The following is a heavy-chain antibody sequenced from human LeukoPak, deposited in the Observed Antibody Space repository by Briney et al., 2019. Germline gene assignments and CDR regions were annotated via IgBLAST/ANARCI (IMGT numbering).Heavy chain of an antibody. V-gene: IGHV3-7*01. Sequence: PGGSLRLSCAASGFTFSSYQMNWVRQAPGKGLEWVANIKQDGSEKYYVDSVKGRFTISRDNAKNSLYLQMNSLRAEDTAVYYCARDPWYIYYDSSGYSFWGQGTLVTVSS. CDR2: IKQDGSEK. CDR3: ARDPWYIYYDSSGYSF. CDR1: GFTFSSYQ. J-gene: IGHJ4*02. D-gene: IGHD3-22*01.